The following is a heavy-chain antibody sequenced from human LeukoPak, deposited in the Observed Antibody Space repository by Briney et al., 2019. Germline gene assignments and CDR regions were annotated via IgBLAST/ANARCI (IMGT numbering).Heavy chain of an antibody. CDR1: GFTFSSYG. CDR2: ISGTGHKT. Sequence: GGSLRLSCAASGFTFSSYGMSWVRQAPGKGLEWVSGISGTGHKTYYADSVKGRFTISRDSSKNTLYLQMNSLRAEDTAVYYCGSCSKNFLRSSGKGPFPISRDSSKNPLFSQNNRLRTEDTARKYLAKDRPENSGFTLDSWGQGTLVTVSS. D-gene: IGHD1-14*01. CDR3: GSCSKNFLRSSGKGPFPISRDSSKNPLFSQNNRLRTEDTARKYLAKDRPENSGFTLDS. V-gene: IGHV3-23*01. J-gene: IGHJ4*02.